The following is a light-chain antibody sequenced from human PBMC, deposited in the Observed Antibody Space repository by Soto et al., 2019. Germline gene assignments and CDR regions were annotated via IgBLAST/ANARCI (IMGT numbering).Light chain of an antibody. V-gene: IGKV1-6*01. CDR1: QVIGNA. CDR2: GAS. CDR3: LQDINYPWT. Sequence: AITLTQSQSSLSASPLERXAIXCRASQVIGNALGWYQQKPGKPPKVLIYGASNLQSGVPPRFSGSGSGTDFTLAISSLQPEDSATYYCLQDINYPWTFGQGTKVDIK. J-gene: IGKJ1*01.